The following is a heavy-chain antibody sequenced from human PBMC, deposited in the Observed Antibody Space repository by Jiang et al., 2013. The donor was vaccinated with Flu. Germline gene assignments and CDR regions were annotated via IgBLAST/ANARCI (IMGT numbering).Heavy chain of an antibody. CDR3: VRDYNSYYFDSSAAYRNRFDP. CDR2: IYYSGYT. V-gene: IGHV4-39*07. Sequence: GSGLVKPSETLSLTCTVSGGSISSSIFYWGWIRQPPGKGLEWIGTIYYSGYTYYSPSLKSRLTISVDTSKNQFSLKLSSVTAADTAFYYCVRDYNSYYFDSSAAYRNRFDPWGQGTLVTVSS. CDR1: GGSISSSIFY. D-gene: IGHD3-22*01. J-gene: IGHJ5*02.